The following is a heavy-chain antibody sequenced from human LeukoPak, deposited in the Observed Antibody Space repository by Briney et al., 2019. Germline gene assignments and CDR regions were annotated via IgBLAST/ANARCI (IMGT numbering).Heavy chain of an antibody. D-gene: IGHD1-7*01. J-gene: IGHJ3*02. Sequence: GGSLRLSCAASGFTFSSYWMSWVRQAPGKGLEGVAVIKEDGSAKYHVDSVKGRYTISRDNAKNSLYLQMNSLRAEDTAVYYCARVRLELNDAFDIWGQGTMVTVSS. CDR2: IKEDGSAK. V-gene: IGHV3-7*01. CDR1: GFTFSSYW. CDR3: ARVRLELNDAFDI.